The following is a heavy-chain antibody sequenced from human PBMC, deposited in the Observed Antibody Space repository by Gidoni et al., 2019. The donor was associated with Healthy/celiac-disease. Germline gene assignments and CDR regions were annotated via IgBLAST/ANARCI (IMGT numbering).Heavy chain of an antibody. CDR3: ARDEHSSGWYGFFDY. V-gene: IGHV1-46*01. Sequence: QVQLVQSGAEVKKPGASVKVSCKASGYTFTSYYMHWVRQAPGQGLEWMGIINPSGGSTSYAQKFQGRVTMTRDTSTSTVYMELSSLRSEDTAVYYCARDEHSSGWYGFFDYWGQGTLVTVSS. CDR2: INPSGGST. J-gene: IGHJ4*02. D-gene: IGHD6-19*01. CDR1: GYTFTSYY.